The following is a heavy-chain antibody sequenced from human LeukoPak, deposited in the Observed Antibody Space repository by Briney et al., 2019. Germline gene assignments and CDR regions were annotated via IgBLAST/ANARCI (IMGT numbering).Heavy chain of an antibody. J-gene: IGHJ4*02. Sequence: ASMKVSCKASGGTFSSYAISWVRQAPGQGLEWMGGIIPIFGTANYAQKFQGRVTITTDESTSTAYMELSSLRSEDTAVYYCARSRARSSTSCYSRPIDYWGQGTLVAVSS. D-gene: IGHD2-2*02. CDR1: GGTFSSYA. CDR3: ARSRARSSTSCYSRPIDY. V-gene: IGHV1-69*05. CDR2: IIPIFGTA.